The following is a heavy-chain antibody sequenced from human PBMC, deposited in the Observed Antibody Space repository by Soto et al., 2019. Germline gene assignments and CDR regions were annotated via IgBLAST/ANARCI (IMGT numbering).Heavy chain of an antibody. CDR2: IIPIFGTA. J-gene: IGHJ6*02. Sequence: QVQLVQSGAEVKKPGSSVKVSCKASGGIFSSYAISWVRQAPGQGLEWMGGIIPIFGTANYAQKFQGRVTITADESTSTAYMELSSLRSEDTAVYYCARGSCSGGSCYQIYYYYGMDVWGQGTTVTVSS. D-gene: IGHD2-15*01. CDR1: GGIFSSYA. CDR3: ARGSCSGGSCYQIYYYYGMDV. V-gene: IGHV1-69*01.